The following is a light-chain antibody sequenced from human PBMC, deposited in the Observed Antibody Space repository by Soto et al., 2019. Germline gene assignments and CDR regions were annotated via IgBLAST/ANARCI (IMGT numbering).Light chain of an antibody. V-gene: IGKV1-39*01. CDR1: QSINSY. J-gene: IGKJ1*01. CDR2: AAS. Sequence: DIQLTQSPSSLSASVGDRVTVTCRASQSINSYLNWYQQEPGKAPKLLIYAASSLQSGVPSRFSGSGSGTDFTLTISSLQPEDFATYYCQQSYSTPRTFGQGTRVGSK. CDR3: QQSYSTPRT.